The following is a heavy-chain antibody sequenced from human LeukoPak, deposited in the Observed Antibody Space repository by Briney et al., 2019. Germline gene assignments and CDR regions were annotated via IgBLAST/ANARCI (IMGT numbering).Heavy chain of an antibody. D-gene: IGHD3-3*01. CDR2: IYYSGST. CDR1: GGSISSYY. V-gene: IGHV4-59*01. Sequence: SETLSLTCTVSGGSISSYYWSWIRQPPGKGLEWIGYIYYSGSTNYNPSLKSRVTISVDASKNQFSLKLSSVTAADTAVYYCARAPYYDFWSGYYPIWFDPWGQGTLVTVSS. CDR3: ARAPYYDFWSGYYPIWFDP. J-gene: IGHJ5*02.